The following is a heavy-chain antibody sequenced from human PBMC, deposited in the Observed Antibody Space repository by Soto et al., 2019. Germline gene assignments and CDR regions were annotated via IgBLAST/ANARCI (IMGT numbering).Heavy chain of an antibody. J-gene: IGHJ6*02. CDR2: ISAYNGNT. Sequence: QVQLVQSGAEVKKPGASVKVSCKASGYTFTSYGISWVRQAPGQGLEWMGWISAYNGNTNYAQKLQGRVTMTTDTTTSTAYMELRIMRSDDTAVYYCARAAAGKRSYYYGMDVCGQGTTVTVSS. V-gene: IGHV1-18*01. CDR3: ARAAAGKRSYYYGMDV. CDR1: GYTFTSYG. D-gene: IGHD6-13*01.